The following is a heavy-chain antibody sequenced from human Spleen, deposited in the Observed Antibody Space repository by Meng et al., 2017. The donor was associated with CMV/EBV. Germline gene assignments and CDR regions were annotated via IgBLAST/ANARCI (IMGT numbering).Heavy chain of an antibody. V-gene: IGHV3-49*04. D-gene: IGHD6-13*01. CDR2: IRNRPYRGTT. Sequence: GGSLRLSCTTSGFIFDDYGMGWVRQTPGKGLEWLGLIRNRPYRGTTEYAASVKGRFTTSRDDSKSIAYLQMNSLSAEDTAVYYCASTEQLVQVYYYGMDVWGQGTTVTVSS. CDR3: ASTEQLVQVYYYGMDV. J-gene: IGHJ6*02. CDR1: GFIFDDYG.